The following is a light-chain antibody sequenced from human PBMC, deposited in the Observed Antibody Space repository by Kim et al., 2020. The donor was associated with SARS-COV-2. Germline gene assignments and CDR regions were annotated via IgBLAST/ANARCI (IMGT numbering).Light chain of an antibody. V-gene: IGLV1-47*01. CDR3: AAWDDSLSGPVV. CDR2: RNN. Sequence: QSVLTQPPSASGTPGQRVTISCSGSSSTIGSNYVYWYQQLPGTAPKLLIYRNNQRPSGVPDRFSGSKSGTSASLAISGLRSEDEADYYCAAWDDSLSGPVVFGGGTQLTVL. J-gene: IGLJ2*01. CDR1: SSTIGSNY.